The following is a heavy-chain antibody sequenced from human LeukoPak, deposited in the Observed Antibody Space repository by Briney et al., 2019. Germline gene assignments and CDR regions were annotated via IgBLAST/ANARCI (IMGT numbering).Heavy chain of an antibody. D-gene: IGHD1-26*01. CDR2: ISYDGSNK. Sequence: GGSLRLSCAASGFTFSSYAMHWVRQAPGKGLEWVAVISYDGSNKYYADSVKGRFTISRDNSKNTLYLQMNSLRAEDTAVYYCARDGIVGPTREFDYXXXXXLLTVSS. CDR1: GFTFSSYA. V-gene: IGHV3-30-3*01. J-gene: IGHJ4*01. CDR3: ARDGIVGPTREFDY.